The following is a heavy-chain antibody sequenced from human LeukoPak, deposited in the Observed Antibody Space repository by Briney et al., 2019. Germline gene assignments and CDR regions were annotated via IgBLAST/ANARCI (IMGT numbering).Heavy chain of an antibody. J-gene: IGHJ6*02. V-gene: IGHV1-2*02. CDR2: INPSSGDT. D-gene: IGHD3-16*01. CDR3: ARRFYYAMDV. CDR1: GYSFTGYF. Sequence: GASVKVSCKASGYSFTGYFMQWVRQAPGQGLEWMGWINPSSGDTNYAQKFQGRVTMTRDTSISTACMELSRLRSDDAAVYYCARRFYYAMDVWGQGTTVTVSS.